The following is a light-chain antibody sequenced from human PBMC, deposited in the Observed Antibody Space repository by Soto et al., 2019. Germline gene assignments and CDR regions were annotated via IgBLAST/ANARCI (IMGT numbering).Light chain of an antibody. V-gene: IGLV2-14*01. J-gene: IGLJ2*01. CDR2: DVT. CDR3: ASYTSDSTLV. Sequence: QSALTQPASVSGSPVQSITISCTGTSSDIGGYNYVSWYQQYPGKAPKLMIYDVTNRPSGVSNRCSDSKSGNTASLTISGLQAEDEGDYYCASYTSDSTLVFGAGTKLTVL. CDR1: SSDIGGYNY.